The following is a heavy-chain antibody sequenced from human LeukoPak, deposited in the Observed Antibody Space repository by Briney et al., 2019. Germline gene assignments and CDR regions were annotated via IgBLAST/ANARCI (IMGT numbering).Heavy chain of an antibody. CDR3: AREAGSSWYGFDY. V-gene: IGHV1-69*13. CDR1: GYTFTSYG. J-gene: IGHJ4*02. D-gene: IGHD6-13*01. Sequence: ASVKVSCKASGYTFTSYGISWVRQAPGQGLEWMGGIIPIFGTANYAQKFQGRVTITADESTSTAYMELSSLRSEDTAVYYCAREAGSSWYGFDYWGQGTLVTVSS. CDR2: IIPIFGTA.